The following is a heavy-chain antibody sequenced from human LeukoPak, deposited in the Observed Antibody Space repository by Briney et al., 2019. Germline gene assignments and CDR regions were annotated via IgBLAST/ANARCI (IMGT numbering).Heavy chain of an antibody. J-gene: IGHJ4*02. Sequence: SETLSLTCAVYGGSFSGYYCSWIRLPPGKGLEWIGEINHSGSTNYNPSLKSRVTISVDTSKNQFSLKLSSVTAADTAVYYCATRIAAAGTKPYYFDYWGQGTMVTVSS. CDR1: GGSFSGYY. CDR2: INHSGST. D-gene: IGHD6-13*01. V-gene: IGHV4-34*01. CDR3: ATRIAAAGTKPYYFDY.